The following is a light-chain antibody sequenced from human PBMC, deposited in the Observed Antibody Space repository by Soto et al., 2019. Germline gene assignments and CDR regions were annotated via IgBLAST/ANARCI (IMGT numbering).Light chain of an antibody. CDR3: QQRSNWPWT. J-gene: IGKJ1*01. Sequence: EIVMTQSPATLSVSPGGRATLSCRASQSVSSYLAWYQQRPGQPPRLLIYGASTRATGIPARFSGSGSGTEFSLTISSLQSEDFAVYYCQQRSNWPWTFGQGTKVEIK. CDR1: QSVSSY. V-gene: IGKV3-15*01. CDR2: GAS.